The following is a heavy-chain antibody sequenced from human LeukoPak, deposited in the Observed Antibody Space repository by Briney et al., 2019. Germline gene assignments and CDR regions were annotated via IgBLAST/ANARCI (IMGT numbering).Heavy chain of an antibody. J-gene: IGHJ4*02. CDR1: GGNFSGYY. V-gene: IGHV4-34*01. Sequence: SETLSLTCAVYGGNFSGYYWSWIRQPPGKGLEWIGQINHSGSTNYNPSLKSRVTISVDTSKNQFSLKLSSVTAADTAVYYCARGLITGRQQLVQGYDYWGQGTLVTVSS. D-gene: IGHD6-13*01. CDR2: INHSGST. CDR3: ARGLITGRQQLVQGYDY.